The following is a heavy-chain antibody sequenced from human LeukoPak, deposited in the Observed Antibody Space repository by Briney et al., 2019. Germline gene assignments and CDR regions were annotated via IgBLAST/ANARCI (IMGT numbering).Heavy chain of an antibody. Sequence: PSETLSLTCAVYGGSFSGYYWSWIRQPPGEGLEWIGEINHSGSTNYNPSLKSRVTISVDTSKNQFSLKLSSVTAADTAVYYCARVGTTVTTMYYFDYWGQGTLVTVSS. J-gene: IGHJ4*02. CDR1: GGSFSGYY. CDR3: ARVGTTVTTMYYFDY. D-gene: IGHD4-11*01. V-gene: IGHV4-34*01. CDR2: INHSGST.